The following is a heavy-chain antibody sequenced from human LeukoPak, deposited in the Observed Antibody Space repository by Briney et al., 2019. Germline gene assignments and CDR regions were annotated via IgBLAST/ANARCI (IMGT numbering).Heavy chain of an antibody. J-gene: IGHJ3*02. V-gene: IGHV5-10-1*01. Sequence: GESLKISCKGSGYTFTSYWMGWVRQLPGKGLEWMGIIYPSDSYTNYSPSFQGHVTISADKSISTAYLQWSSLKASDTAMYYCASAQGYCSGGSCLDAFDIWGQGTMVTVSS. D-gene: IGHD2-15*01. CDR1: GYTFTSYW. CDR2: IYPSDSYT. CDR3: ASAQGYCSGGSCLDAFDI.